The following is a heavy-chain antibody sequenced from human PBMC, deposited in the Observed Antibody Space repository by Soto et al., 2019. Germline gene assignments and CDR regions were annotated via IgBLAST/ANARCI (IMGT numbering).Heavy chain of an antibody. CDR3: ARGRDIVATPLRYYYGMDV. J-gene: IGHJ6*02. V-gene: IGHV6-1*01. Sequence: SQTLSLTCAISGDSVSSNSAAWNWIRQSPSRGLEWLGRTYYRSKWYNDYAVSVKSRITINPDTSKNQFSLQLNSVTPEDTAVYYCARGRDIVATPLRYYYGMDVWGQGTTVTVSS. CDR1: GDSVSSNSAA. CDR2: TYYRSKWYN. D-gene: IGHD5-12*01.